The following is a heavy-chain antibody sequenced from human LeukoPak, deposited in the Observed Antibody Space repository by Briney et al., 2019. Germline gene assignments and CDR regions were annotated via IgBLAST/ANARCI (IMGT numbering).Heavy chain of an antibody. CDR3: ASGRDYGDERGAFDI. Sequence: ASVKVSCKASGYTFTSYAMHWVRQAPGQGLEWMGWINPNSGGTNYAQKFQGRVTMTRDTSISTAYMELSRLRSDDTAVYYCASGRDYGDERGAFDIWGQGTMVTVSS. CDR2: INPNSGGT. J-gene: IGHJ3*02. V-gene: IGHV1-2*02. D-gene: IGHD4-17*01. CDR1: GYTFTSYA.